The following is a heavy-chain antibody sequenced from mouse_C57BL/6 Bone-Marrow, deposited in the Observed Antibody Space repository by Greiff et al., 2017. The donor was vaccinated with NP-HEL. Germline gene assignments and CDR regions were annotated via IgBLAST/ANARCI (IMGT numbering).Heavy chain of an antibody. D-gene: IGHD2-2*01. CDR3: ARGLLWLRRRDYYAMDY. CDR2: IHPNSGST. V-gene: IGHV1-64*01. J-gene: IGHJ4*01. Sequence: QVQLKQPGAELVKPGASVKLSCKASGYTFTSYWMHWVKQRPGQGLEWIGMIHPNSGSTNYNEKFKSKATLTVDKSSSTAYMQLSSLTSEDSAVYYCARGLLWLRRRDYYAMDYWGQGTSVTVSS. CDR1: GYTFTSYW.